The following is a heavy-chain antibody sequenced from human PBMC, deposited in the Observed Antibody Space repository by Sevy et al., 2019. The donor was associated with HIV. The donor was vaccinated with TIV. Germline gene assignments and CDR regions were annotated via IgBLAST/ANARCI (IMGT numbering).Heavy chain of an antibody. CDR3: ARGNMVWEDSKYFQD. D-gene: IGHD3-10*01. CDR1: GGSISIYY. CDR2: IYYSGST. J-gene: IGHJ1*01. Sequence: SETLSLTCTVSGGSISIYYWSWIRQPPGKGLEWIGYIYYSGSTNYNPSLKSRVTMSVDTSKNQFSLKLRSVTAADTAVYYCARGNMVWEDSKYFQDWGQGALVTVSS. V-gene: IGHV4-59*13.